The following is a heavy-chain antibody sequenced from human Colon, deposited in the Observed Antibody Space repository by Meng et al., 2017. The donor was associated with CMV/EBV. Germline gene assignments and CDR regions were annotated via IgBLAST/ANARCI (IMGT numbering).Heavy chain of an antibody. CDR2: ISWNSGSI. CDR3: AKAPGYSSSPGYYYGMDV. J-gene: IGHJ6*02. CDR1: GFTLSSYW. Sequence: GGSLRLSCAASGFTLSSYWMSWVRQPPGKGLEWVSGISWNSGSIGYADSVKGRFTISRDNAKNSLYLQMNSLRAEDTALYSCAKAPGYSSSPGYYYGMDVWGQGTMVTVSS. V-gene: IGHV3-9*01. D-gene: IGHD6-13*01.